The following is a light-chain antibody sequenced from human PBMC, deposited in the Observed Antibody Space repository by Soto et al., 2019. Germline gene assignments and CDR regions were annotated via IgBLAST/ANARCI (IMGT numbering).Light chain of an antibody. CDR3: CSYAGSSTFYV. Sequence: QSALTQPAYVSGSPGQSMTISCTGTSSDLGSYNLVSWYQHHPGKAPKLMVYEGSKRTSGVSNRVSGSKSGNTASLTISGVQAEDEADYYCCSYAGSSTFYVFGTGTKVTVL. J-gene: IGLJ1*01. CDR2: EGS. CDR1: SSDLGSYNL. V-gene: IGLV2-23*01.